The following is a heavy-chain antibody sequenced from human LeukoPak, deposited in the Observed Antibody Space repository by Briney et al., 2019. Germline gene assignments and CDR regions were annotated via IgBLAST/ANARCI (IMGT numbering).Heavy chain of an antibody. CDR2: ISGSSGTI. CDR3: ARGQGDFWSGSYYYYYMDV. J-gene: IGHJ6*03. V-gene: IGHV3-48*04. CDR1: GFSFSGYS. Sequence: GGSLRLSCAASGFSFSGYSMNWVRQAPGKGLEWVSYISGSSGTIYNADSVTGRFTISRDNAKKSLYLQMNSLRAEDTALYYCARGQGDFWSGSYYYYYMDVWGKGTTVTVSS. D-gene: IGHD3-3*01.